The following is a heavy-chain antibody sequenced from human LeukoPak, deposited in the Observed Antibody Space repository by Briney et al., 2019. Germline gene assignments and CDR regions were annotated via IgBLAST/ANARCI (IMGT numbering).Heavy chain of an antibody. D-gene: IGHD3-10*01. CDR2: IYHSGST. CDR3: ARRVRGVNDAFDI. V-gene: IGHV4-39*07. CDR1: GGSIRSTDYY. Sequence: SETLSLTCSVSGGSIRSTDYYWSWVRQPPGKGLEWIGSIYHSGSTYYNPSLKSRVTISVDTSKNQFSLKVTSVTAADTAVYYCARRVRGVNDAFDIWDQGTMVTVSS. J-gene: IGHJ3*02.